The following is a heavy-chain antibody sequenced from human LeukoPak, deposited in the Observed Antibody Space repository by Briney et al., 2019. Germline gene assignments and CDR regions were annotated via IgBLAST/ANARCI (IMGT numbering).Heavy chain of an antibody. CDR1: GGSISSYY. Sequence: PSETLSLTCTVSGGSISSYYWSWIRQPPGKGLEWIGYIYYSGSTNYNPSLKSRVTVSVDTSKNQFSLKLSSVTAADTAVYYCARGSQLRYFDWLSPYYYMDVWGKGTTVTISS. CDR3: ARGSQLRYFDWLSPYYYMDV. V-gene: IGHV4-59*01. J-gene: IGHJ6*03. CDR2: IYYSGST. D-gene: IGHD3-9*01.